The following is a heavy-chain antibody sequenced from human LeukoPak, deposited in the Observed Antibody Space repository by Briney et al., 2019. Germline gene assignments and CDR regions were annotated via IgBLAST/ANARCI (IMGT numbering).Heavy chain of an antibody. J-gene: IGHJ3*02. D-gene: IGHD3-3*01. CDR2: IYYSGST. CDR3: ARDSTIFGVVIGNDAFDI. CDR1: GGSISSGPYF. V-gene: IGHV4-61*01. Sequence: SEALSLTCSVSGGSISSGPYFWSWIRQPPGKGLEWIGYIYYSGSTNYNPSLKSRVTISVDTSKNQFSLKLSSVTAADTAVYYCARDSTIFGVVIGNDAFDIWGQGTMVTVSS.